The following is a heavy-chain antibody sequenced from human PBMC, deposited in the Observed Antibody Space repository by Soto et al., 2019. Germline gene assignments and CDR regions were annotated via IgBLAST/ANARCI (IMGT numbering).Heavy chain of an antibody. CDR2: MNPNSGNT. CDR1: GYTFTSYD. Sequence: QVQLVQSGAEVKKPGASVKVSCKASGYTFTSYDINWVRQATGQGLEWMGWMNPNSGNTGYAQKFQGRVTMTRNTPLSTAYMELRSLRSEHTAVYYCGRVGGSGWYGGAYYYYGMDVWGQGTTVTVSS. J-gene: IGHJ6*02. D-gene: IGHD6-19*01. V-gene: IGHV1-8*01. CDR3: GRVGGSGWYGGAYYYYGMDV.